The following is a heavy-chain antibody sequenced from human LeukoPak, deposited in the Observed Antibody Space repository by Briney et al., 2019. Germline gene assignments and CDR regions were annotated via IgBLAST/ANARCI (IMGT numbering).Heavy chain of an antibody. CDR1: GFTFDSYS. CDR2: ISGSGGST. V-gene: IGHV3-23*01. Sequence: PGGSLRLSCAASGFTFDSYSMSWVRQAPGKGLEWVSAISGSGGSTYYADSVKGRFTISRDNSKNTLYLQMNSLRAEDTAVYYCAKDRPYYYDSSGYYPSDYWGQGTLVTVSS. J-gene: IGHJ4*02. D-gene: IGHD3-22*01. CDR3: AKDRPYYYDSSGYYPSDY.